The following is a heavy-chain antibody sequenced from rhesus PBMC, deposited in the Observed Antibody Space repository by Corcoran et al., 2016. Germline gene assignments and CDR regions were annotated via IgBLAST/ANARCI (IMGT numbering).Heavy chain of an antibody. D-gene: IGHD3-3*01. CDR3: GRDLITIFGLVEVPDGLDS. Sequence: QVQLQESVPGLVKPSETLSVTCAVSGGSISSAYWCWLRQAPGKGLEWIGYIYGSGSSTNYNPSLKSRVTLSVDTSKNQMSLKLRSVTAADTAVYYCGRDLITIFGLVEVPDGLDSWGQGVVVTVSS. V-gene: IGHV4-169*02. CDR2: IYGSGSST. J-gene: IGHJ6*01. CDR1: GGSISSAY.